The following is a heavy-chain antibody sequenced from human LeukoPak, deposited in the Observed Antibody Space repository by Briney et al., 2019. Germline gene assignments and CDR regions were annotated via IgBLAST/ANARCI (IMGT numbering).Heavy chain of an antibody. D-gene: IGHD3-10*01. CDR2: VYYTGST. CDR1: GDSFTSGGFY. CDR3: ARHSGSGSLSRPFDP. J-gene: IGHJ5*02. Sequence: PSETLSLTCTVSGDSFTSGGFYWAWLRQPPGKGLEWIATVYYTGSTYYNPSLKSRVTISIDTSKNHFSLKLRSVVAPDPAVYYCARHSGSGSLSRPFDPWGQGTLVTVSS. V-gene: IGHV4-39*02.